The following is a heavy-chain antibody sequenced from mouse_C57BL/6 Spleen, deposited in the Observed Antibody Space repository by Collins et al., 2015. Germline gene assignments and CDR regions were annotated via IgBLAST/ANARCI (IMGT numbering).Heavy chain of an antibody. CDR2: IYPGDGDT. J-gene: IGHJ4*01. CDR1: GYTFTSYW. CDR3: ARGGLSTGPAMDY. Sequence: QVQLQQSGAELARPGASVKLSCKASGYTFTSYWMQWVKQRPGQGLEWIGAIYPGDGDTRYTQKFKGKATLTADKSSSTAYMQLSSLASEDSAVYYCARGGLSTGPAMDYWGQGTSVTVSS. V-gene: IGHV1-87*01. D-gene: IGHD1-1*01.